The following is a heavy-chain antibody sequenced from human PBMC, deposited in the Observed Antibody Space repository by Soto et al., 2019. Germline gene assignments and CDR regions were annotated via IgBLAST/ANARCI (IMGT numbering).Heavy chain of an antibody. D-gene: IGHD3-3*01. V-gene: IGHV1-18*01. J-gene: IGHJ4*02. Sequence: ASVTVSCKASGYTFTSYGISWVRPAPGQGLEWMGWISAYNGNTNYAQKLQGRVTMTTDTSTSTAYMELRSLRSDDTAVYYCARRRYYDVWSGYYYFDYWGQGTLVTVSS. CDR2: ISAYNGNT. CDR3: ARRRYYDVWSGYYYFDY. CDR1: GYTFTSYG.